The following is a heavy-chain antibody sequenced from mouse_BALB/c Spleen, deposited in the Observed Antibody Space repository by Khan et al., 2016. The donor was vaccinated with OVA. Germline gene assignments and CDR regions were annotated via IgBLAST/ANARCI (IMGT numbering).Heavy chain of an antibody. J-gene: IGHJ3*01. CDR1: GLSLSNYG. CDR3: AIIYYGYDWFTY. D-gene: IGHD2-2*01. Sequence: QVQLKQSGPGLVAPSQSLSITCTVSGLSLSNYGVSWVRQPPGKGLEWLGVIWGDGNTNYHSALKPRLSSSKDNSKRQVFTTLNSLQTDDTATYYCAIIYYGYDWFTYWGQGTLVTVSA. V-gene: IGHV2-3*01. CDR2: IWGDGNT.